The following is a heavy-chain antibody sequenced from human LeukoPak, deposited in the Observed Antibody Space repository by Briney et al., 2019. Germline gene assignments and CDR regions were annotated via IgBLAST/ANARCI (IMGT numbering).Heavy chain of an antibody. J-gene: IGHJ3*02. V-gene: IGHV6-1*01. CDR2: TYYRSKWYN. D-gene: IGHD3-22*01. CDR3: ARDRTSAYYYDSSGYLAWGAFDI. CDR1: GDSVSSNSAA. Sequence: SQTLSLTCAISGDSVSSNSAAWNWIRQSPSRGLEWLGRTYYRSKWYNDYAVSVKSRITINPDTSKNQFSLQLNSVTPEDTAVYYCARDRTSAYYYDSSGYLAWGAFDIWGQGTMVTVSS.